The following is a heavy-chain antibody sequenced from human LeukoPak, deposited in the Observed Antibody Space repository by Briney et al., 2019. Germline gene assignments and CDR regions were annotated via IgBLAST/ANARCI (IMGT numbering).Heavy chain of an antibody. CDR1: GFTFSSYA. D-gene: IGHD2-2*02. V-gene: IGHV3-33*08. Sequence: GGSLRLSCAASGFTFSSYAMSWVRQAPGKGLEWVAVIWYDGSNKYYADSVKGRFTISRDNSKNTLYLQMNSLRAEDTAVYYCARDELVPAAISYYYYGMDVWGQGTTVTVSS. CDR3: ARDELVPAAISYYYYGMDV. CDR2: IWYDGSNK. J-gene: IGHJ6*02.